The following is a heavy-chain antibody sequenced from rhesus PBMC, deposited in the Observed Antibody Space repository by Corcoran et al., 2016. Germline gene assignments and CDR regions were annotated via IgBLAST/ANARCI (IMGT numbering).Heavy chain of an antibody. CDR1: GVSFSIYW. Sequence: QVQLQESGPGLVKPSETLSLTCAVSGVSFSIYWWTWIRQPPGKGLEWIGDISGNSESANDNPPLKRRVTMSKDASKNQFSLRLTSVTAADTAVYYCLRGPYTSPVDYWGQGVLVTVSS. CDR2: ISGNSESA. J-gene: IGHJ4*01. D-gene: IGHD6-13*01. CDR3: LRGPYTSPVDY. V-gene: IGHV4-80*01.